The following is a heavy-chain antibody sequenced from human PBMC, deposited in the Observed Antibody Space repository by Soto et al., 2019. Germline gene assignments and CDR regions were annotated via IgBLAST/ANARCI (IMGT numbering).Heavy chain of an antibody. J-gene: IGHJ3*02. D-gene: IGHD6-19*01. V-gene: IGHV3-21*01. CDR2: ISSSSSYI. Sequence: EVQLVESGGGLVKPGGSLRFSCAASGFTFSSYSMNWVRQAPGKGLEWVSSISSSSSYIYYADSVKGRFTISRDNAKNSLYLQMNSLRAEDTAVYYCARGAIAVAATSAFDIWGQGTMVTVSS. CDR1: GFTFSSYS. CDR3: ARGAIAVAATSAFDI.